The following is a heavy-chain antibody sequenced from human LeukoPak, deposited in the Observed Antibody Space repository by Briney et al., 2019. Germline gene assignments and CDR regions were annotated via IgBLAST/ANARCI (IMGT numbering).Heavy chain of an antibody. CDR3: ARDSLGSTTSCFAY. V-gene: IGHV3-30-3*01. J-gene: IGHJ4*02. D-gene: IGHD2-2*01. CDR2: ISYDGNNK. CDR1: GFTFSTYA. Sequence: PGGSLRLSCAASGFTFSTYAIHWVRQAPGKGLEWVAVISYDGNNKHYADSVEGRFTISRDNSKNALYLQMNSLRAEDTAVYYCARDSLGSTTSCFAYWGQGTLVTVSS.